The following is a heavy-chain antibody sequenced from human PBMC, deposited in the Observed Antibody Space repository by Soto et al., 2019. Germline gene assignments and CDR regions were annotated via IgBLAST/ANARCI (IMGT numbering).Heavy chain of an antibody. CDR1: GGSISCYY. CDR2: IYYSGST. J-gene: IGHJ5*02. V-gene: IGHV4-59*08. CDR3: ARRVEGAYGYCLDP. Sequence: SETLSLTCTVSGGSISCYYWIWIRQPPGKGLEWIGSIYYSGSTNYNPSLKSRVTISVDTSKNQFSLKLSSVTAADAAVYFCARRVEGAYGYCLDPWGQGTLVTVSS. D-gene: IGHD5-12*01.